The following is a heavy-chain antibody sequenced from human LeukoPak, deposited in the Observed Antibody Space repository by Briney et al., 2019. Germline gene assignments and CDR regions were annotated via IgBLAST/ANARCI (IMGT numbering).Heavy chain of an antibody. CDR2: INPNSGGT. J-gene: IGHJ6*02. Sequence: ASVKVSCKASGYTFTGYYMHWVRQAPGQGLEWMGWINPNSGGTNYAQKFQGRVTMTRDTSISTAYMELSRLRSDDTAVYYCARDIVVVPAARPYYYGMDVWGQGTTVTVSS. CDR3: ARDIVVVPAARPYYYGMDV. V-gene: IGHV1-2*02. CDR1: GYTFTGYY. D-gene: IGHD2-2*01.